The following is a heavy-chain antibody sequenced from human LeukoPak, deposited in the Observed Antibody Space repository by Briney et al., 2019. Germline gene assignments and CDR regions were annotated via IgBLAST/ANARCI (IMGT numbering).Heavy chain of an antibody. J-gene: IGHJ4*02. D-gene: IGHD2-2*01. CDR1: GGTCSSYA. CDR2: IIPIFGTA. V-gene: IGHV1-69*13. Sequence: ASVKVSCKASGGTCSSYAISWVRQAPGQGLEWMGGIIPIFGTANYAQKFQGRVTITADESTSTAYMELSSLRSEDTAVYYCARAQGVVVPAAIWSYWGQGTLVTVSS. CDR3: ARAQGVVVPAAIWSY.